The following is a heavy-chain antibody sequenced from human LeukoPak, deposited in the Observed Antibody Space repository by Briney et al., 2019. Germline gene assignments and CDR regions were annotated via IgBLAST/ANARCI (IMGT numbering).Heavy chain of an antibody. CDR1: GYTLTELS. CDR2: FDPEDGET. J-gene: IGHJ4*02. Sequence: WASVKVSCKVSGYTLTELSMHWVRQAPGKGLEWMRGFDPEDGETIYAQKFQGRVTMTEDTSTDTAYMELSSLRSEDTAVYYCARPRRDCDGSSCYYHFDSWGQGTLATVSS. V-gene: IGHV1-24*01. CDR3: ARPRRDCDGSSCYYHFDS. D-gene: IGHD2-2*01.